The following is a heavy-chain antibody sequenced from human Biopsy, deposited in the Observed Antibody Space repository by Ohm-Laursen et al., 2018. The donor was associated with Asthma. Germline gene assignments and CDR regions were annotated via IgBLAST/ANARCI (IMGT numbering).Heavy chain of an antibody. CDR2: ISYDGSSI. CDR3: AKSHSWGTWYFDL. J-gene: IGHJ2*01. CDR1: RFTYE. Sequence: SLRLSCAASRFTYEMHWVRQAPGKGLEWVAVISYDGSSIYYADSVKGRFTISRDNSKNTLSLQMNSLRAEDTAVYFCAKSHSWGTWYFDLWGRGTLVVVSS. V-gene: IGHV3-30-3*02. D-gene: IGHD7-27*01.